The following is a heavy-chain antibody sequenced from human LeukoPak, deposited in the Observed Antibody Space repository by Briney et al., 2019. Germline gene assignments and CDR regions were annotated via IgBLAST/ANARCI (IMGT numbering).Heavy chain of an antibody. CDR1: GYSFTLYW. V-gene: IGHV5-51*01. J-gene: IGHJ5*02. CDR2: IYPGDSET. Sequence: GESLKISCKGSGYSFTLYWIGWVRQMPGKGLEWMGIIYPGDSETRYGPSFQGQATISADKSSRTAYLQWSSLKASDTAIYYCAHLTPPAGVGEWFDPWGQGTLVTVSS. D-gene: IGHD2-2*01. CDR3: AHLTPPAGVGEWFDP.